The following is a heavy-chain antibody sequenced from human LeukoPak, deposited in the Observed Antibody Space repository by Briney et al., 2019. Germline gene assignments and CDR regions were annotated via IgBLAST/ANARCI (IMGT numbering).Heavy chain of an antibody. J-gene: IGHJ4*02. V-gene: IGHV4-59*12. D-gene: IGHD5-24*01. CDR3: ARGKGRDGYNRVYYFDY. Sequence: SETLSLTCTVSGGSISSYYWSWIRQPPGKGLEWIGYIYYSGSTNYNPSLKSRVTISVDTSKNQFSLKLSSVTAADTAVYYCARGKGRDGYNRVYYFDYWGQGTLVTVSS. CDR2: IYYSGST. CDR1: GGSISSYY.